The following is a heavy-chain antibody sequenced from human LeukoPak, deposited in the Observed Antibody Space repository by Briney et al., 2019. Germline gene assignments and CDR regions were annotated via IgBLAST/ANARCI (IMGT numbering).Heavy chain of an antibody. CDR3: ASYILRSTMVRGVIIDRFDY. J-gene: IGHJ4*02. CDR2: IYTNGRT. V-gene: IGHV3-53*01. Sequence: GGSLRLSCAASGFTVSSNYMSWVRQAPGKGLEWVSVIYTNGRTYSADSVKGRFIISRDNSKNTLYLQINSLKAEDTAVYYCASYILRSTMVRGVIIDRFDYWGQGTLVTVSS. D-gene: IGHD3-10*01. CDR1: GFTVSSNY.